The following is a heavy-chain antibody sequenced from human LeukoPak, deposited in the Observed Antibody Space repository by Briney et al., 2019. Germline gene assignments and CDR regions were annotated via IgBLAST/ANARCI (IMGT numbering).Heavy chain of an antibody. J-gene: IGHJ4*02. Sequence: GRSLRLSCTAPGFTFSGFTFHWVRQAPGGGLEWVALISSDQRNKYYGDSVKGRFAISRDNANNTLYLHLNRLRGDDTALYYCARDSGGNLFDLWGQGTPVAVSS. D-gene: IGHD2-15*01. CDR1: GFTFSGFT. CDR3: ARDSGGNLFDL. CDR2: ISSDQRNK. V-gene: IGHV3-30*09.